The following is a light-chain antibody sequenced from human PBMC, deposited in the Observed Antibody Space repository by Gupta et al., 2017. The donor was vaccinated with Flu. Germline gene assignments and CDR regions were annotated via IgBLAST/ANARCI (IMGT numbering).Light chain of an antibody. V-gene: IGLV3-19*01. J-gene: IGLJ1*01. CDR2: VKN. Sequence: QTVRSTCQGDSLRSYYASCYQQKPGQAPVLVIYVKNNRHSGIPDRVSGSSSGNTAALTITGAQAEEEADYYCNSRDSSGNSFYVFGTGTKVTVL. CDR3: NSRDSSGNSFYV. CDR1: SLRSYY.